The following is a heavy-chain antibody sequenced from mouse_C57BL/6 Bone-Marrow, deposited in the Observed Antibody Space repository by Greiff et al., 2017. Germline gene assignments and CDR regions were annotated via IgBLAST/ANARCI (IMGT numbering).Heavy chain of an antibody. Sequence: EVQLQQSGPELVKPGASVKLSCKASGYSFTGYYMNWVKQSPEKSLEWIGEINPSTGGTTYNQKFKAKATLTVDKASSTAYMQLKNLTSEDPAVYYCARYYYGSTFFDYWGQGTTLTVSS. CDR2: INPSTGGT. D-gene: IGHD1-1*01. J-gene: IGHJ2*01. CDR3: ARYYYGSTFFDY. CDR1: GYSFTGYY. V-gene: IGHV1-42*01.